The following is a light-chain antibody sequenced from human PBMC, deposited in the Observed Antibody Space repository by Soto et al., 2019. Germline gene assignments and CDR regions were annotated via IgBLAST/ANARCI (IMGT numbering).Light chain of an antibody. CDR1: SSDVGGYNY. J-gene: IGLJ1*01. CDR3: CSYAGRYTYV. Sequence: SALTHPRSVSVSPGQSVTISCTGASSDVGGYNYVSWYQQHPGKAPKLMIYDVSKRPSGVPDRFSGSKSGNTASLTISGLQTEDEADYYCCSYAGRYTYVFGTGTKVTVL. CDR2: DVS. V-gene: IGLV2-11*01.